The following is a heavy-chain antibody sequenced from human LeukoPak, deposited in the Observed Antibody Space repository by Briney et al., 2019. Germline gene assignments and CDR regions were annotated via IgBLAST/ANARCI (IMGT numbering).Heavy chain of an antibody. J-gene: IGHJ4*02. D-gene: IGHD1-26*01. CDR1: GDSISTYY. V-gene: IGHV4-59*01. CDR3: ARLRWQLVGPYFDY. CDR2: IYSSGNT. Sequence: MPSETLSLTCSFSGDSISTYYWSWIRQSPGKGLEWIGHIYSSGNTDYSSSLKSRVTISVDTSKSQFSLRLSSVTATDTAVYYCARLRWQLVGPYFDYWGQGILVTVSS.